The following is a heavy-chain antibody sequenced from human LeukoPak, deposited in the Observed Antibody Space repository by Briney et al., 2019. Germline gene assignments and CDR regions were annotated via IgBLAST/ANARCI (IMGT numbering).Heavy chain of an antibody. Sequence: PSQTLSLTCTVSGGSISSGSYCWSWIRQPAWKGLEWIGRIYISGTTNYNPSLKSRVTISVDTSKNQCSLKLSSVTAADTAVYYCARDVRTYYDDGSGYWGGGWFDPWGQGTLVTVSS. CDR1: GGSISSGSYC. CDR3: ARDVRTYYDDGSGYWGGGWFDP. V-gene: IGHV4-61*02. CDR2: IYISGTT. J-gene: IGHJ5*02. D-gene: IGHD3-22*01.